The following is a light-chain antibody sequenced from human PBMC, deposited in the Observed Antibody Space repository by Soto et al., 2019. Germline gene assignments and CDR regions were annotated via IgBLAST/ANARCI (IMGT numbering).Light chain of an antibody. CDR2: KAS. J-gene: IGKJ1*01. V-gene: IGKV1-5*03. Sequence: DIQMTQSPSTRSASVGDRVTITCRASQSISSWLAWYQQKPGKAPKLLIYKASSLESGVPSRFSGSGSGTEFTLTISSLLPDDFATYYCQQYNTFGQGTKVDIK. CDR3: QQYNT. CDR1: QSISSW.